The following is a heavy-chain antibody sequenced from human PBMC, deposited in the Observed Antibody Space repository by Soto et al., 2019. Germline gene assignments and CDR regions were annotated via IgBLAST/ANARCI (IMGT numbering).Heavy chain of an antibody. Sequence: QLQLQESGPGLVKPSETLSLTCTVSGGSISSSSYYWGWIRQPPGKGLEWIGSIYYSGSTYYNPSLKSRVTISVDTSKNQFSLKLSSVTAADTAVYYCARQQQLDWGSDYWGQGTLVTVSS. D-gene: IGHD6-13*01. J-gene: IGHJ4*02. CDR1: GGSISSSSYY. V-gene: IGHV4-39*01. CDR3: ARQQQLDWGSDY. CDR2: IYYSGST.